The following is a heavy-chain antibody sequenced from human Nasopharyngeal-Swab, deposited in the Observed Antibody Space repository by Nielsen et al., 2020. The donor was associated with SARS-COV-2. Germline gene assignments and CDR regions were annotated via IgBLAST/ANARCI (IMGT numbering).Heavy chain of an antibody. V-gene: IGHV5-51*01. D-gene: IGHD3-3*01. Sequence: SCKGSGYSFTSYWIGWVRQMPGKGLEWMGIIYPGDSDTRYSPSFQGQVTISADKSISTAYLQWSSLKASDTAMYYCARLLGYYDFWSGYVDYWGQGTLVTVSS. CDR3: ARLLGYYDFWSGYVDY. CDR1: GYSFTSYW. J-gene: IGHJ4*02. CDR2: IYPGDSDT.